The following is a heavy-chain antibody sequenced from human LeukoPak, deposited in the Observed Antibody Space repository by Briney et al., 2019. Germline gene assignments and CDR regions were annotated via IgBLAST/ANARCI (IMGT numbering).Heavy chain of an antibody. D-gene: IGHD3-3*01. CDR1: GYTFTSYY. J-gene: IGHJ5*02. V-gene: IGHV1-46*01. Sequence: ASVKVSCKASGYTFTSYYMHWVRQAPGQGLEWMGIINPSGGSTSYAQKFQGRVTMTRDMSTSTVHMELSSLRSEDTAVYYCARGGAYYDFWSGYPPFDPWGQGTLVTVSS. CDR2: INPSGGST. CDR3: ARGGAYYDFWSGYPPFDP.